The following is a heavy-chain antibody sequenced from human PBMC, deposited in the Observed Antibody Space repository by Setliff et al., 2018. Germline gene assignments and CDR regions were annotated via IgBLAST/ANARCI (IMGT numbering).Heavy chain of an antibody. V-gene: IGHV3-23*01. J-gene: IGHJ3*02. CDR3: ARGYSYGPIWGDAFDI. CDR1: GFTFSSYT. D-gene: IGHD5-18*01. Sequence: GGSLRLSCAASGFTFSSYTMSWVRQAPGKGLEWVSAISGSGGNTYYADSVKGRFTISRDNAKDSLYLQMNSLRAEDTAVYYCARGYSYGPIWGDAFDIWGQGTMVTVSS. CDR2: ISGSGGNT.